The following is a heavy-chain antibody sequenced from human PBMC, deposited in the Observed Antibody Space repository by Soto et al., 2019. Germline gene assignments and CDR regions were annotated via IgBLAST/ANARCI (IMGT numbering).Heavy chain of an antibody. CDR1: GYTFTSYG. J-gene: IGHJ3*02. D-gene: IGHD1-26*01. Sequence: ASVKVSCKASGYTFTSYGISWVRQAPGQGLEWMGWISAYNGNTNYAQKLQGRVTMTTDTSISTAYMELSRLRSDDTAVYYCAREYSGGRRQDAFDIWGQGTMVTVSS. CDR3: AREYSGGRRQDAFDI. CDR2: ISAYNGNT. V-gene: IGHV1-18*01.